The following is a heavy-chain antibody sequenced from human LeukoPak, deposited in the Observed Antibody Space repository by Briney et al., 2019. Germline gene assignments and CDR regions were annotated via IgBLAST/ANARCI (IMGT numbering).Heavy chain of an antibody. CDR2: IYPGDSDT. D-gene: IGHD3-9*01. V-gene: IGHV5-51*01. CDR1: GYSFTSYW. J-gene: IGHJ4*02. CDR3: ARASGRYFDWLLPYDY. Sequence: GESLKISCKGSGYSFTSYWIGWVRQMPGKGLEWMGIIYPGDSDTRYSPSFQGQVTISADKSISTAYLQWSSLKASDTAMYYCARASGRYFDWLLPYDYWGQGTLVTVSS.